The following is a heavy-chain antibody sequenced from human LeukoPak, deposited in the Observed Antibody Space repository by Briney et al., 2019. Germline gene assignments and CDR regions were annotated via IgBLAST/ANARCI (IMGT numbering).Heavy chain of an antibody. D-gene: IGHD3-9*01. CDR2: IVGSGGAT. CDR1: GFTFTNYA. V-gene: IGHV3-23*01. J-gene: IGHJ4*02. Sequence: TGGSLRLSCAASGFTFTNYAMSWVRQAPGKGLEWASAIVGSGGATFYADSVKGRFTISRDNSKNTLYLQMNSLRAEDTAVYYCAKGYYFDGYYFDYWGQGTLVTVSS. CDR3: AKGYYFDGYYFDY.